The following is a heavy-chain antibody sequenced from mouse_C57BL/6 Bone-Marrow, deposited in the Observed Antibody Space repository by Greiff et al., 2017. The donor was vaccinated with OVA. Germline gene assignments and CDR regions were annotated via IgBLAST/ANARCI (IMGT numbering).Heavy chain of an antibody. V-gene: IGHV1-22*01. J-gene: IGHJ2*01. D-gene: IGHD2-5*01. CDR2: INPNNGGT. Sequence: VQLQQSGPELVKPGASVKMSCKASGYTFTDYNMHWVKQSHGKSLEWIGYINPNNGGTSYNQKFKGKATLTVNKSSSTAYMELRSLTSEDSAVYYCARQGDYSNYFDYWGQGTTLTVSS. CDR3: ARQGDYSNYFDY. CDR1: GYTFTDYN.